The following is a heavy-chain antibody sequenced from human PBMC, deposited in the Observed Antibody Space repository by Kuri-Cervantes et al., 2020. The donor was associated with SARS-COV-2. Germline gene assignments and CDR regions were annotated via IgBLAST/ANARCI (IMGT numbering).Heavy chain of an antibody. Sequence: SETLSLTCAVYGGSFSGYYWSWIRQPPGKGLEWIGEINHSGSTNYNPSLKSRVTISVDTSKNQFSLKLSSVTAADTAVYYCAREGGSRYHDAFDIWGQGTMVTVSS. CDR1: GGSFSGYY. V-gene: IGHV4-34*01. D-gene: IGHD2-15*01. J-gene: IGHJ3*02. CDR2: INHSGST. CDR3: AREGGSRYHDAFDI.